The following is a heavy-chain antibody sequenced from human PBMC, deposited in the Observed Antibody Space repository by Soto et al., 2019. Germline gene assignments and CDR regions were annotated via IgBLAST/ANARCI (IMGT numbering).Heavy chain of an antibody. CDR2: ISARNGDT. CDR3: ARGRYGDY. CDR1: GYTFTSYG. V-gene: IGHV1-18*01. Sequence: QVHLVQSGAEVKKTGASVKVSCKGSGYTFTSYGITWVRQAPGQGLEWMGWISARNGDTDYAQKLQGRVTVTRDTSTSTAYMELRSLRSDDTAVYYCARGRYGDYWGQGALVTVSS. D-gene: IGHD1-1*01. J-gene: IGHJ4*02.